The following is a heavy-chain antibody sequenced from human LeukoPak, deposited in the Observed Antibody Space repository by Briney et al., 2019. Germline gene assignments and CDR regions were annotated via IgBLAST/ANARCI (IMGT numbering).Heavy chain of an antibody. D-gene: IGHD5-18*01. CDR2: INPNTGAT. CDR1: GYTFTGYY. Sequence: ASVKVSCKASGYTFTGYYIHWVRQAPGQGLAWKGWINPNTGATNYAQKFQGRVTMTREMSINVVSMEVSRLRPDDAAVYYCARGASRDVDTSMAASRFDPWGQGTLVTVSS. J-gene: IGHJ5*02. CDR3: ARGASRDVDTSMAASRFDP. V-gene: IGHV1-2*02.